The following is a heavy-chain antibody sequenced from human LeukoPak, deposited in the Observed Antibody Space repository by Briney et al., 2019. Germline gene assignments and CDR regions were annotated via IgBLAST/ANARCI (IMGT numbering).Heavy chain of an antibody. J-gene: IGHJ4*01. V-gene: IGHV3-48*01. CDR3: ARDHRYAFDN. Sequence: GGSLRLSCSASGFTFTNYGMSWVRQAPGKGLEWISYIGISSGNTKYADSVKGRFTISRDKARNSLYLQMNSLRVEDTAVYYCARDHRYAFDNWGHGTLVTVSS. D-gene: IGHD5-12*01. CDR1: GFTFTNYG. CDR2: IGISSGNT.